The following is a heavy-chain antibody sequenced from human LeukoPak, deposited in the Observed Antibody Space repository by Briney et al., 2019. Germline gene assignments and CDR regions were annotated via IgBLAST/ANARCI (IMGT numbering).Heavy chain of an antibody. Sequence: PGGSLRLSCASSGFTFSSYGMHWVHQAPGKGLEWVAFIRYGGSNKYYADSVKGRFTISRDNSKNTLYLQMNSLRADDTAVYYCAKDGVPSRWFGRNYFDYWGQGTLVTVSS. CDR2: IRYGGSNK. CDR3: AKDGVPSRWFGRNYFDY. D-gene: IGHD3-10*01. J-gene: IGHJ4*02. CDR1: GFTFSSYG. V-gene: IGHV3-30*02.